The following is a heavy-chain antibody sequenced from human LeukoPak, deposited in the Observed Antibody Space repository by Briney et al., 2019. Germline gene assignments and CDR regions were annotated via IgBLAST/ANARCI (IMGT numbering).Heavy chain of an antibody. V-gene: IGHV3-23*01. CDR1: GFTFSSYA. CDR2: ISGSGDGT. CDR3: AKDASSSWYINAFDI. J-gene: IGHJ3*02. Sequence: SGGSLRLSCAASGFTFSSYAMSWVRQALGKGLEWVSGISGSGDGTYYADSVKGRFTISRDNSKNTLYLQMNSLRVEDTAVYYCAKDASSSWYINAFDIWGQGTMVTVSS. D-gene: IGHD6-13*01.